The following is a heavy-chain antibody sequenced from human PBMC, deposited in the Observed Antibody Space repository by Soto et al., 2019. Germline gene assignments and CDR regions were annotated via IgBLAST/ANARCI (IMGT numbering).Heavy chain of an antibody. D-gene: IGHD1-26*01. CDR2: IYHSGST. CDR1: GYSISSGYY. V-gene: IGHV4-38-2*01. J-gene: IGHJ4*02. CDR3: ASGKGVDGSRYLDN. Sequence: SETLSLTCAVSGYSISSGYYWGWIRQPPGKGLEWIGSIYHSGSTYYNWSLKSRVTISIDTSKNQFSLNLSSVTAADTAVYYCASGKGVDGSRYLDNWGQGTLVTVSS.